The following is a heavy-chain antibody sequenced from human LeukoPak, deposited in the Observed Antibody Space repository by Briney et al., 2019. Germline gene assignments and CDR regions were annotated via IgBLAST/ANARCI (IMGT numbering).Heavy chain of an antibody. CDR1: GYTFTGYY. V-gene: IGHV1-2*02. CDR2: INPNSGGT. D-gene: IGHD2-2*02. Sequence: GASVKVSCKASGYTFTGYYMHWVRQAPGQGLEWMGWINPNSGGTNYAQKFQGRLTMTRDTSISTAYMELSRLRSDDTAVYYCARDPLRYCSSTSCYTDPIYYYGMDVWGQGTTVTVSS. J-gene: IGHJ6*02. CDR3: ARDPLRYCSSTSCYTDPIYYYGMDV.